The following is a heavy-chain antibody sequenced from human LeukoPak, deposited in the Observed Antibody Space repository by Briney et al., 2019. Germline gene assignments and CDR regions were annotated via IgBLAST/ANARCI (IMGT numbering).Heavy chain of an antibody. CDR2: INHSGST. CDR3: ARGSSEFDY. Sequence: SETLSLTCAVYGGSFSGYYWSWIRQPPGKGLEWTGEINHSGSTNYNPSLKSRVTISVDTSKNQFSLKLSSVTAADTAVYYCARGSSEFDYWGQGTLVTVSS. J-gene: IGHJ4*02. CDR1: GGSFSGYY. D-gene: IGHD6-6*01. V-gene: IGHV4-34*01.